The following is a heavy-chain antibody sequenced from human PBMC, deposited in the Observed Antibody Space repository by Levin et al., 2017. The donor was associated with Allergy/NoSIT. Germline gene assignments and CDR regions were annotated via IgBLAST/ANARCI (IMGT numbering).Heavy chain of an antibody. CDR1: GGSISSYY. Sequence: SQTLSLTCTVSGGSISSYYWSWIRQPPGKGLEWIGYIYYSGSTNYNPSLKSRVTISVDTSKNQFSLKLSSVTAADTAVYYCARASELERHPFDYWGQGTLVTVSS. V-gene: IGHV4-59*01. CDR3: ARASELERHPFDY. CDR2: IYYSGST. J-gene: IGHJ4*02. D-gene: IGHD1-1*01.